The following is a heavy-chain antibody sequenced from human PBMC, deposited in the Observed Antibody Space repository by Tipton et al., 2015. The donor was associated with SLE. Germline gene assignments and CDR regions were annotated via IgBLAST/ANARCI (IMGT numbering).Heavy chain of an antibody. J-gene: IGHJ6*03. CDR1: GGSFSGYY. CDR3: ARGLSSLVGFYYYYYMDV. CDR2: INHSGST. V-gene: IGHV4-34*01. Sequence: TLSLTFAVYGGSFSGYYWSWIRQPPGKGLEWIGEINHSGSTTYNPSLKSRVTISIDTSKNQFSLKLSSVTAADTAVYYCARGLSSLVGFYYYYYMDVWGKGTTVTVSS. D-gene: IGHD2-8*02.